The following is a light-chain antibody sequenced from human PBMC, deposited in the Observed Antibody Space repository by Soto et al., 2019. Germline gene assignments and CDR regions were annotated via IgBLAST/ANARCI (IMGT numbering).Light chain of an antibody. CDR2: DVS. J-gene: IGLJ2*01. Sequence: QSALTQPASVSGSPGQSITISCTGNSGDIGGYNYVSWYQQHPGKAPKLMIYDVSDRPSGVSNRFSGSKSGNTASLTISGLRAEDEADYYCSSYTTSNTLLFGGGTKVTVL. CDR3: SSYTTSNTLL. CDR1: SGDIGGYNY. V-gene: IGLV2-14*01.